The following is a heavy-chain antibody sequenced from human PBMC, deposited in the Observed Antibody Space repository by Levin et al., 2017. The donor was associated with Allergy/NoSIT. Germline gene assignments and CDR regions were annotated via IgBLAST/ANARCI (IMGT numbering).Heavy chain of an antibody. D-gene: IGHD3-3*01. CDR1: GGSISSYY. Sequence: SETLSLTCTVSGGSISSYYWSWIRQPPGKGLEWIGYIYYSGSTNYNPSLKSRVTISVDTSKNQFSLKLSSVTAADTAVYYCASSDLPSTIFGVVMTDGMDVWGQGTTVTVS. V-gene: IGHV4-59*01. J-gene: IGHJ6*02. CDR3: ASSDLPSTIFGVVMTDGMDV. CDR2: IYYSGST.